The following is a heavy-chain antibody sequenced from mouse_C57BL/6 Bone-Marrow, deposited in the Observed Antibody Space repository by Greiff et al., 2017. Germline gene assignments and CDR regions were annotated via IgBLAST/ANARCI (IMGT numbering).Heavy chain of an antibody. CDR1: GFNIKDDY. Sequence: EVQLQQSGAELVRPGASVKLSCTASGFNIKDDYMHWVKQRPEQGLEWIGWIDPENGDTEYASKFQGKATITADTSSNTAYLQLSSLTSEDTAVYDCTRGYDGYWGQGTTLTVSS. CDR2: IDPENGDT. J-gene: IGHJ2*01. V-gene: IGHV14-4*01. CDR3: TRGYDGY. D-gene: IGHD2-3*01.